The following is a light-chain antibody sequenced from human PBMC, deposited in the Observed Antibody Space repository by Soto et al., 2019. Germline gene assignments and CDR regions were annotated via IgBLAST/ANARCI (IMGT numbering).Light chain of an antibody. Sequence: QAVVTQEPSLTVSPGGTVTLTSVSSTETVTSAHYPYWFQQKPGQAPWTLIYDTVKKHSWTPAWFSGSLLVGKADLTLSGAQPEDEADYYSILSYNGPCIFGPGTQVTVL. V-gene: IGLV7-46*01. CDR1: TETVTSAHY. CDR3: ILSYNGPCI. J-gene: IGLJ1*01. CDR2: DTV.